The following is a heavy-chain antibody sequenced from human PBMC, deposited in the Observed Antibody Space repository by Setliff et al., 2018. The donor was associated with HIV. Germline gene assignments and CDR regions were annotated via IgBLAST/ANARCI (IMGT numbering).Heavy chain of an antibody. Sequence: SETLSLTCAVYGGSFSGYSWIWIRQPPGKGLEWIGEINHSGSANYNPSLKSRVTISVDTSKNQFSLKLRSVTVADTATYYCARATSPRPMIRGGWFDPWGQGILVTVSS. CDR3: ARATSPRPMIRGGWFDP. J-gene: IGHJ5*02. D-gene: IGHD3-22*01. CDR2: INHSGSA. CDR1: GGSFSGYS. V-gene: IGHV4-34*01.